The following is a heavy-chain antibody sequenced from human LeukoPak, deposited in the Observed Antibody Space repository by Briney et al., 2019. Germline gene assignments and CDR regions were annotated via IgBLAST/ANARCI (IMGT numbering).Heavy chain of an antibody. CDR3: VRDDGGGDLDY. CDR1: GGSINNYY. CDR2: IYYSGVT. D-gene: IGHD2-21*02. Sequence: PSETLSLTCTVSGGSINNYYWNWIRQPPGKGLEWIGYIYYSGVTNYNPSLKSRVTISVGTSKNQFSLKLSSVSAADTAVYYCVRDDGGGDLDYWGQGTLVTVSS. V-gene: IGHV4-59*01. J-gene: IGHJ4*02.